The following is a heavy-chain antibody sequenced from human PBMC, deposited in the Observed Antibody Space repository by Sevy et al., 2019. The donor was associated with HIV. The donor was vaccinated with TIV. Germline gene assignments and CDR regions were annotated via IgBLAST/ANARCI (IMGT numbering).Heavy chain of an antibody. CDR1: GYTFTNYA. CDR2: INAVNGDT. D-gene: IGHD3-10*01. V-gene: IGHV1-3*01. J-gene: IGHJ4*02. CDR3: ARNYGPTPFDY. Sequence: ASVKVSCKASGYTFTNYAVHWVRQTPGQRLEWMGWINAVNGDTKYSQGFQDRVTMTRDTSASIAYMELSSLSSEDTAVYYCARNYGPTPFDYWGQGTLVTVSS.